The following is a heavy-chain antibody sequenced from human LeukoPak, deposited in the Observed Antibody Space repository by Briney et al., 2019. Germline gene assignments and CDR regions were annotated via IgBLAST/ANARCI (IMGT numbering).Heavy chain of an antibody. V-gene: IGHV1-69*13. D-gene: IGHD3-22*01. J-gene: IGHJ5*02. Sequence: GASVKVSCKASGGTFSSYAISWVRQAPGQGLEWMGGIIPIFGTANYAQKFQGRVTITADESTSTAYMELSSLRSEDTAVYYCAKDSYYDSSGASWFDPWGQGTLVTVSS. CDR1: GGTFSSYA. CDR3: AKDSYYDSSGASWFDP. CDR2: IIPIFGTA.